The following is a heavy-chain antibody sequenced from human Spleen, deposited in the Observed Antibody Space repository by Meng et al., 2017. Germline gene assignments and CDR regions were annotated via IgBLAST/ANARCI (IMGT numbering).Heavy chain of an antibody. V-gene: IGHV4-34*01. CDR2: INHSGST. D-gene: IGHD4-11*01. CDR3: ARGPTTMAHDFDY. J-gene: IGHJ4*02. CDR1: GGSFSDYY. Sequence: QERLHEWDGGLLKPSETLSLTCVVSGGSFSDYYWSWIRQPPGKGLEWIGEINHSGSTNYNPSLESRATISVDTSQNNLSLKLSSVTAADSAVYYCARGPTTMAHDFDYWGQGTLVTVSS.